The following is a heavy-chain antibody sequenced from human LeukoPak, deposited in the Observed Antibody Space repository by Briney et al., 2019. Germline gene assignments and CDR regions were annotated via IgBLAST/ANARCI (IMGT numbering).Heavy chain of an antibody. CDR1: GFTFSTYN. CDR2: ISSSSTTI. Sequence: GGSLRLSCAASGFTFSTYNMNWVRQAPGKGLEWVSYISSSSTTIYYADSVKGRFTISRDNAKNSLYLQMNSLRVEDTALYYCARITTYRSSWFGDFDSWGQGALVTVSS. CDR3: ARITTYRSSWFGDFDS. V-gene: IGHV3-48*04. J-gene: IGHJ4*02. D-gene: IGHD6-13*01.